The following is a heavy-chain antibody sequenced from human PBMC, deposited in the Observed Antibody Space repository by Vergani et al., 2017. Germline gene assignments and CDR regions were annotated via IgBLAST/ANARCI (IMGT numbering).Heavy chain of an antibody. V-gene: IGHV1-69*06. J-gene: IGHJ4*02. CDR1: GGTFSSYA. CDR3: AREKYKGELLAALFDY. D-gene: IGHD1-26*01. CDR2: IIPIFGTA. Sequence: QVQLVQSGAEVKKPGSSVKVSCKASGGTFSSYAISWVRQAPGQGLEWMGGIIPIFGTANYAQKFQGRVTITADKSPSTAYMELSSLRSEDTAVSYCAREKYKGELLAALFDYWGQGTLVTVSS.